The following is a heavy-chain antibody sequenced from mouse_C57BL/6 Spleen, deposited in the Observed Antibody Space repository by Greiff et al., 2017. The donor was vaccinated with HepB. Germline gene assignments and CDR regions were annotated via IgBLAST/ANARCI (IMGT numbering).Heavy chain of an antibody. CDR3: ARPRVTTDWYFDV. J-gene: IGHJ1*03. Sequence: EVQLQESGGGLVKPGGSLKLSCAASGFTFSDYGMHWVRQAPEKGLEWVAYISSGSSTIYYADTVKGRFTISRDNAKNTLFLQMTSLRSEDTAMYYCARPRVTTDWYFDVWGTGTTVTVSS. D-gene: IGHD2-2*01. CDR2: ISSGSSTI. V-gene: IGHV5-17*01. CDR1: GFTFSDYG.